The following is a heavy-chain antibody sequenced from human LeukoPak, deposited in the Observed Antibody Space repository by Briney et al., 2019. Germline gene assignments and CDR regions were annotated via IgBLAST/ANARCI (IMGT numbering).Heavy chain of an antibody. Sequence: SETLSLTCTVSGGSVSSGSYYWSWIRQPPGKGLEWIGYIYYSGSTNYNPSLKSRVTISVDTSKNQFSLKLSSVTAADTAVYYCARLGGRELRNWFDPWGQGTLVTVSS. V-gene: IGHV4-61*01. D-gene: IGHD1-26*01. J-gene: IGHJ5*02. CDR1: GGSVSSGSYY. CDR3: ARLGGRELRNWFDP. CDR2: IYYSGST.